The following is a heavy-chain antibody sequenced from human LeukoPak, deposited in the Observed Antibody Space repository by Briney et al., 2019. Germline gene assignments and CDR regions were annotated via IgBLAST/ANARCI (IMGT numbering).Heavy chain of an antibody. Sequence: ASVKVSCKASGYTFTDYGMHWVRQAPGQGLEWMAWINTGNGNAKYSEKFQGRATITRDTSASTAYMDLSSLRSEDTAVYYCARVPLHDSNKYYYPHWGQGTVVTVSS. CDR2: INTGNGNA. D-gene: IGHD3-10*01. V-gene: IGHV1-3*04. CDR3: ARVPLHDSNKYYYPH. J-gene: IGHJ1*01. CDR1: GYTFTDYG.